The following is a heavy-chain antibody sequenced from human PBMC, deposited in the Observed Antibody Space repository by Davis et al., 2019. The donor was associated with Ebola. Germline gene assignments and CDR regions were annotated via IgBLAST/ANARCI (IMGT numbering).Heavy chain of an antibody. D-gene: IGHD4/OR15-4a*01. J-gene: IGHJ4*02. CDR3: ARHAPLTSFDY. V-gene: IGHV5-51*01. Sequence: GESLKISCKDSGYNFANYWIGWVRQLPGKGLEWMGIIYPAKSDTRYSPSFQGQVTISADKSISTAYLQWSSLKASDTAMYYCARHAPLTSFDYWGQGTLVTVSS. CDR1: GYNFANYW. CDR2: IYPAKSDT.